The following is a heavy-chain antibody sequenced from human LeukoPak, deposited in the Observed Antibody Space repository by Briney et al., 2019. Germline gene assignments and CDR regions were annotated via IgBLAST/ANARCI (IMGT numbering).Heavy chain of an antibody. Sequence: SATLSLTCTVSGGSISSYYWSWIRQPPGKGLEWVGYSYYSGSTNYNPSLKTRVTISVDTSRNQFSLKLSSVTAADTAVYYCARLRGDLYGSGSTTYYYYGMDVWGQGTTVTVSS. CDR2: SYYSGST. V-gene: IGHV4-59*08. CDR3: ARLRGDLYGSGSTTYYYYGMDV. D-gene: IGHD3-10*01. CDR1: GGSISSYY. J-gene: IGHJ6*02.